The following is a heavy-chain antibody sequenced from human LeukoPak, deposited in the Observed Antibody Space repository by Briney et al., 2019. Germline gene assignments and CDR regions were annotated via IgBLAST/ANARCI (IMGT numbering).Heavy chain of an antibody. D-gene: IGHD1-26*01. J-gene: IGHJ3*02. V-gene: IGHV4-30-2*01. CDR2: IYHSGST. Sequence: SETLSLTCAVSGGSISSGGYSWSWIRQPPGMGLEWIGYIYHSGSTYYNPSLKSRVTISVDRSKNQFSLKLSSVTAADTAVYYCASGYSGSYSPDAFDIWGQGTMVTVSS. CDR1: GGSISSGGYS. CDR3: ASGYSGSYSPDAFDI.